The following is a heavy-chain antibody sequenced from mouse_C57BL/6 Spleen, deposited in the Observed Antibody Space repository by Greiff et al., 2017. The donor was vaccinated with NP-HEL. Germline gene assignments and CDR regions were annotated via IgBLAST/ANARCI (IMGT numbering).Heavy chain of an antibody. CDR3: ARQDYSNLYYYAMDY. V-gene: IGHV1-19*01. D-gene: IGHD2-5*01. CDR2: INPYNGGT. CDR1: GYTFTDYY. J-gene: IGHJ4*01. Sequence: VQLKQSGPVLVKPGASVKMSCKASGYTFTDYYMNWVKQSHGKSLEWIGVINPYNGGTSYNQKFKGKATLTVDKSSSTAYMELNSLTSEDSAVYYCARQDYSNLYYYAMDYWGQGTSVTVSS.